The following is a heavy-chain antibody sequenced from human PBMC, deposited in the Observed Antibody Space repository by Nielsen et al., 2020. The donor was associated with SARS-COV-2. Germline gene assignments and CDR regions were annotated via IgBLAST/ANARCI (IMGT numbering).Heavy chain of an antibody. CDR2: IYPGDSDT. CDR1: GYRFTSFW. Sequence: KVSCKVSGYRFTSFWIGWVRQMPGKGLEWMGIIYPGDSDTRYSPSFQGQVTISADKSISTAYLQWSSLKASDTAMYYCARRSGYYYGSGSLDWGQGTLVTVSS. V-gene: IGHV5-51*01. J-gene: IGHJ4*02. D-gene: IGHD3-10*01. CDR3: ARRSGYYYGSGSLD.